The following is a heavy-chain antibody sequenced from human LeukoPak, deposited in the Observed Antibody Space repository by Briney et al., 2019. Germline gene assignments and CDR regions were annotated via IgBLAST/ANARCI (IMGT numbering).Heavy chain of an antibody. J-gene: IGHJ3*02. CDR1: GGSISGSYYY. CDR2: IYHSGRST. CDR3: ARHRAKRLNDAFEI. Sequence: SETLSLTCTVSGGSISGSYYYWGWIRQPPGKGLEWIGTIYHSGRSTFYNPSLKSRAAMSVDTSKNHFSLNLTSVTAADTAIYYCARHRAKRLNDAFEIWGQGTVVSVSS. D-gene: IGHD3-10*01. V-gene: IGHV4-39*01.